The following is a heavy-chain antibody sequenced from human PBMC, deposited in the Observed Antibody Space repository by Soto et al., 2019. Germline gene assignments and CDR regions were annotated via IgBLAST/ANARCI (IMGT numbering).Heavy chain of an antibody. CDR3: AHGKLILRYFDPPYYWFDP. V-gene: IGHV2-5*01. CDR1: WFSPPPTGMG. D-gene: IGHD3-9*01. Sequence: SCPTPVNPPPTLTRTCPLSWFSPPPTGMGVGWVPQPPRKALEWLALIYWNDDKRYSPSLKSRLTITKDTSKNQVVLTMTNMDPVDTATYYCAHGKLILRYFDPPYYWFDPWGQGTLVTVSS. J-gene: IGHJ5*02. CDR2: IYWNDDK.